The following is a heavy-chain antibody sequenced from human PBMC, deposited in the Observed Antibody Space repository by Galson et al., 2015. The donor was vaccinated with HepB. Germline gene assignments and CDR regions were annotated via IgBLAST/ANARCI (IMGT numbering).Heavy chain of an antibody. CDR1: GFSLSTSGMC. CDR2: IDWDDDK. Sequence: PALVKPTQTLTLTCTFSGFSLSTSGMCVSWIRQPPGKALEWLARIDWDDDKYYSTSLKTRLTISKDTSKNQVVLTMTNMDPVDTATYDCARISAAAGIGFDYWGQGTLVTVSS. CDR3: ARISAAAGIGFDY. J-gene: IGHJ4*02. D-gene: IGHD6-13*01. V-gene: IGHV2-70*11.